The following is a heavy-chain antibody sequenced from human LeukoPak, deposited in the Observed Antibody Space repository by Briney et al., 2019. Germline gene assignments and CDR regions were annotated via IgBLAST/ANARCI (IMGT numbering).Heavy chain of an antibody. V-gene: IGHV4-59*01. CDR2: IYYSGST. J-gene: IGHJ4*02. Sequence: SETLSLTCTVSGGSISSYYWSWIRQPPGRGLEWIGYIYYSGSTNYNPSLKSRVTISVDTSKNQFSLKLSSVTAADTAVYYCARVNYDFWSGSLDYWGQGTLVTVSS. D-gene: IGHD3-3*01. CDR1: GGSISSYY. CDR3: ARVNYDFWSGSLDY.